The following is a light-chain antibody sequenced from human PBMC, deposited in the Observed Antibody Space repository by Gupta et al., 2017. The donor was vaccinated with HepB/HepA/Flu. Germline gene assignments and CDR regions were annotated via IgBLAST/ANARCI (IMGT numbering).Light chain of an antibody. CDR1: NIGSKS. CDR3: QVWDSSSDHRV. J-gene: IGLJ2*01. V-gene: IGLV3-21*02. Sequence: SYVLTQPPSVSVAPGETASVTCGGNNIGSKSVHWYQQTPGQAPVLVDYDDSDRPSGIPDRFSGSNSGNTATLTISRVEGGDEADYYCQVWDSSSDHRVFGGGTRLTVL. CDR2: DDS.